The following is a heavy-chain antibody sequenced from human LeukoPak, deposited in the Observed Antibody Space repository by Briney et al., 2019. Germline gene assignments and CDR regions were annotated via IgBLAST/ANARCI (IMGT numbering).Heavy chain of an antibody. D-gene: IGHD2-15*01. Sequence: GGSLRLSCAASGFTVSSNYMNWVRQAPGKGLEWVSGIYSGGSTYYADSVKGRFTISRDNSKNTLFLQMNSLRAEDTAVYYCARYCSGGSCYSRRAFDIWGQGTMVTVSS. CDR1: GFTVSSNY. CDR2: IYSGGST. V-gene: IGHV3-53*01. J-gene: IGHJ3*02. CDR3: ARYCSGGSCYSRRAFDI.